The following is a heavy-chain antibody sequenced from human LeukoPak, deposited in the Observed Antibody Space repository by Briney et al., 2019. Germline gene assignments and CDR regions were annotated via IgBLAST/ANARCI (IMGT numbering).Heavy chain of an antibody. Sequence: PGGSLRLSCAASGFIFSSYGMHWVRQAPGKGLEWVAVMSYDGRNKDYADSVKGRFTISRDNSKNTLYLQMNSLRAEDTAVYYCARDSGGKRTTVTPFDYWGQGTLVTVSS. D-gene: IGHD4-17*01. CDR1: GFIFSSYG. V-gene: IGHV3-30*03. J-gene: IGHJ4*02. CDR3: ARDSGGKRTTVTPFDY. CDR2: MSYDGRNK.